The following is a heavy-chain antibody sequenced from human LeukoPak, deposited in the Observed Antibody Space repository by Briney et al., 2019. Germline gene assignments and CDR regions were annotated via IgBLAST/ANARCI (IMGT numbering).Heavy chain of an antibody. CDR2: IYWDDDK. CDR1: GFSLSTSGVG. D-gene: IGHD3-10*01. V-gene: IGHV2-5*02. CDR3: AHRRTYYYGSGSYYNPYYFDY. Sequence: SGPTLVKPTQALTLTCTFSGFSLSTSGVGVGWIRQPPGKALEWLALIYWDDDKRYSPSLKSRLTITKDTSKNQVVLTMTNMDPVDTATYYCAHRRTYYYGSGSYYNPYYFDYCGQGTLVTVSS. J-gene: IGHJ4*02.